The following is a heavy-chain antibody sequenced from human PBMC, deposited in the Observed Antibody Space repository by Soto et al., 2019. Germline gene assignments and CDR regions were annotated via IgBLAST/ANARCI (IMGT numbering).Heavy chain of an antibody. Sequence: GGSLRLSCAASGFTFDDYAMHWVRQAPGKGLEWVSLISWDGGSTYYADSVKGRFTISRDNSKNSLYLQMNSLRAEDTALYYCAKGFSGYGYNYYYGMDVCGQGTTVTVSS. D-gene: IGHD5-18*01. CDR3: AKGFSGYGYNYYYGMDV. CDR1: GFTFDDYA. V-gene: IGHV3-43D*03. J-gene: IGHJ6*02. CDR2: ISWDGGST.